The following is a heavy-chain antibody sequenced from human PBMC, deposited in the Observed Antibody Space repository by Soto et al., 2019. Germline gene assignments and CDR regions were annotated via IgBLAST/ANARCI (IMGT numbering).Heavy chain of an antibody. V-gene: IGHV3-13*04. D-gene: IGHD6-13*01. CDR1: GFTFSSYD. Sequence: GGSLRLSCAASGFTFSSYDMHWVRQAPGKGLERISAIAVSGDTFYSGSVKGRFSISRENAKNSLFLQMNSLRAEDTAMYFCAKERDSYSDPWQECDYWGPGTLVTVSS. CDR2: IAVSGDT. J-gene: IGHJ4*02. CDR3: AKERDSYSDPWQECDY.